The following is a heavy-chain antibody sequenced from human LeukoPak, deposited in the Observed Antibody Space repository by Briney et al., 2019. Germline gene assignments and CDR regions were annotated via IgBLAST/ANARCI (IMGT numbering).Heavy chain of an antibody. CDR1: GGSISSGDYY. D-gene: IGHD4-17*01. V-gene: IGHV4-30-4*01. CDR2: IYYSGST. Sequence: PSQTLSLTCTVSGGSISSGDYYWSWIRQPPGKGLEWIGYIYYSGSTYYNPSLKSRVTISVDTSKNQFSLKLSSVTAADTAVYYCARGFGDYGEYYFDYWGQGTLVTVSP. CDR3: ARGFGDYGEYYFDY. J-gene: IGHJ4*02.